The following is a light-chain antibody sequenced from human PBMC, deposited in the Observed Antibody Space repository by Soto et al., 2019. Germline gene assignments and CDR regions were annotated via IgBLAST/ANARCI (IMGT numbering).Light chain of an antibody. J-gene: IGKJ5*01. CDR3: QQYASTPRT. Sequence: EIVLTQSPGILYLSPGERAALYCRASHTISSGFLAWYQQKVGQAPRLLIYDASNRATCIPDRFSGSGSGTDFSLTISRLEPEDFAVCHCQQYASTPRTFGQGTRLEIK. CDR2: DAS. CDR1: HTISSGF. V-gene: IGKV3-20*01.